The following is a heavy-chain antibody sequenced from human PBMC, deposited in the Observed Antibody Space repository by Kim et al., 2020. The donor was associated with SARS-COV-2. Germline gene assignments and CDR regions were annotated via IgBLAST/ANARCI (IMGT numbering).Heavy chain of an antibody. V-gene: IGHV3-30*04. CDR3: ARDLPEPRLTAPPLYYYYGMDV. D-gene: IGHD3-9*01. CDR1: GFTFSSYA. CDR2: ISYDGSNK. Sequence: GGSLRLSCAASGFTFSSYAMHWVRQAPGKGLEWVAVISYDGSNKYYADSVKGRFTISRDNSKNTLYLQMNSLRAEDTAVYYCARDLPEPRLTAPPLYYYYGMDVWGQGTTVTVSS. J-gene: IGHJ6*02.